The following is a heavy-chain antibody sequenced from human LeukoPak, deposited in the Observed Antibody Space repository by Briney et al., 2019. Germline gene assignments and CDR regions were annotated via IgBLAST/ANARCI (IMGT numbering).Heavy chain of an antibody. D-gene: IGHD2-2*02. J-gene: IGHJ4*02. V-gene: IGHV3-30*03. CDR2: ISYDGSNK. Sequence: GGSLRLSCAASGFMFNSYVMSWVRQAPGKGLEWVAAISYDGSNKFYADSVKGRFTISRDNSKNSLDLQMNSLRAEDTAVYYCARGYCSSTSCYNDYWGQGTLVTVSS. CDR1: GFMFNSYV. CDR3: ARGYCSSTSCYNDY.